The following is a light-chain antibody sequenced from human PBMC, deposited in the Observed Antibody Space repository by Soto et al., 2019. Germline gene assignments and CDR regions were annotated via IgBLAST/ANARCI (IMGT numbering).Light chain of an antibody. J-gene: IGLJ1*01. CDR3: SSYASTSTAV. CDR1: SSDVGAYNY. V-gene: IGLV2-14*01. CDR2: EVN. Sequence: ALTQPASVSGSPGQSIAISCTGTSSDVGAYNYASWYQQHPGKAPKLMIYEVNYRPSGVSNRFSGSKSGITASLTISGLQAEDEADYYCSSYASTSTAVFGTGTKVTVL.